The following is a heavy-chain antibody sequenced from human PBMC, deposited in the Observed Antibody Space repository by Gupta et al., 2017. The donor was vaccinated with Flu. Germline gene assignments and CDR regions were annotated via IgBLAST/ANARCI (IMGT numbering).Heavy chain of an antibody. CDR3: AKDTGPIMGGTLGFDF. CDR2: IFYDGTKK. CDR1: GFRFSTYG. D-gene: IGHD1-26*01. Sequence: QGQLVESGGGVVQPGRSLRLSCAVSGFRFSTYGMHWVRQAPDKGLEWVAAIFYDGTKKYYADSVKGRFTISRDNSKNTLYLQVNSLRAEDTAVYYCAKDTGPIMGGTLGFDFWGQGTLVTVSS. J-gene: IGHJ4*02. V-gene: IGHV3-30*18.